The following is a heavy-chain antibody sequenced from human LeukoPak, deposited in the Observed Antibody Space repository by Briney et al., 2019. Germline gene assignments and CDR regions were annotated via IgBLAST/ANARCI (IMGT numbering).Heavy chain of an antibody. V-gene: IGHV5-51*01. CDR1: GYSFTTYW. Sequence: GESLKISCKGSGYSFTTYWIVWVRQLSGKGLEWMGIIYPGDSDTRYSPSFQGQVTISVDKSISTAYLQWYSLKASDTAMYYCARRNPYCGGDCYFDYWGQGTLVTVSS. CDR3: ARRNPYCGGDCYFDY. CDR2: IYPGDSDT. J-gene: IGHJ4*02. D-gene: IGHD2-21*02.